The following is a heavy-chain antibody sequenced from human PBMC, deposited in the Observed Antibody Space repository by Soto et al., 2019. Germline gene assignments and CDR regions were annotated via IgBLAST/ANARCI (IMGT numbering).Heavy chain of an antibody. CDR2: IYYSGST. Sequence: SETLSLTCTVSGGSISSYYWSWIRQPPGKGLEWIGYIYYSGSTNYNPSLKSRVTISVDTSKNQFSLKLSSVTAADTAVYYCARLFNNWNYDNYYYYYGMDVWGQGTTVTVSS. V-gene: IGHV4-59*01. D-gene: IGHD1-7*01. J-gene: IGHJ6*02. CDR3: ARLFNNWNYDNYYYYYGMDV. CDR1: GGSISSYY.